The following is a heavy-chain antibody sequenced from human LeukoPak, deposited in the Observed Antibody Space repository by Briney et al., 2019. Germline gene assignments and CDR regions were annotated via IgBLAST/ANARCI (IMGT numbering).Heavy chain of an antibody. V-gene: IGHV3-74*01. J-gene: IGHJ4*02. CDR2: ISTDGSST. CDR3: ARGTQIF. CDR1: GFTFSSYW. D-gene: IGHD2/OR15-2a*01. Sequence: GGSLRLSCAASGFTFSSYWMHWVRQTPGKGLVWASRISTDGSSTTYADSVKGRFTISRANAKNTLYLQMNSLRAEDTAMYYCARGTQIFWGQGTLVTVSS.